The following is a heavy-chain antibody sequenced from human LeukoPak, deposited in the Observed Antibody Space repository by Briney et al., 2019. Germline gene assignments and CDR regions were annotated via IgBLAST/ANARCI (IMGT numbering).Heavy chain of an antibody. D-gene: IGHD5-24*01. CDR2: IIPIFGTA. V-gene: IGHV1-69*01. J-gene: IGHJ5*02. CDR1: GGTFSSYA. Sequence: ASVKVSCKASGGTFSSYAISWVRQAPGQGLEWMGGIIPIFGTANYAQKFQGRVTITADESTSTAYMELSSLRSEDTAVYYCAREEGMATENWFDPWGQGTLVTVSS. CDR3: AREEGMATENWFDP.